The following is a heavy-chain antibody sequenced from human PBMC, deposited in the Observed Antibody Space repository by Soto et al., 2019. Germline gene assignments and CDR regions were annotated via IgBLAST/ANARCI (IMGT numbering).Heavy chain of an antibody. CDR3: ARLPSIINYHMDV. Sequence: QVQLQESGPGLVKPSQTLSLTCTVSGGSINSGGYYWTWIRQHPGQGLEWIGYIYYSGRTYYNPSLETRSPLTVETSKNQSSLKIPSVTAAGTAVYFCARLPSIINYHMDVWGPGTTVSVSS. V-gene: IGHV4-31*03. D-gene: IGHD3-10*01. CDR2: IYYSGRT. J-gene: IGHJ6*02. CDR1: GGSINSGGYY.